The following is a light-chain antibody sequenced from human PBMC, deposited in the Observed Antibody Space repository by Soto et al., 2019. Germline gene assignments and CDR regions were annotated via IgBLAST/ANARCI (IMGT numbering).Light chain of an antibody. CDR2: GAS. V-gene: IGKV3-15*01. CDR3: QQYNNWRT. CDR1: QSVSSN. Sequence: EIVMTQSPATMSVSPWEKAAVCFRASQSVSSNLAWYQQKPGQAPRLLIYGASTRATGIPARFSGSGSGTEFTLTISSLQSEDFAVYYCQQYNNWRTFGQGTKVDIK. J-gene: IGKJ1*01.